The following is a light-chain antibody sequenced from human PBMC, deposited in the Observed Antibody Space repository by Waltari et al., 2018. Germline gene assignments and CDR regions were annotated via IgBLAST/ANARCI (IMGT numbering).Light chain of an antibody. CDR1: SSDVGGYNY. CDR2: DVS. CDR3: SSYTSSNTVV. V-gene: IGLV2-14*03. J-gene: IGLJ2*01. Sequence: QSALTQPASMSGSPGRSITISCTGTSSDVGGYNYVSWYQQHPGKAPKLMIYDVSNRPSGVSNRFSVSKSGNTASLTISGLQAEDEADYYCSSYTSSNTVVFGGGTKLTVL.